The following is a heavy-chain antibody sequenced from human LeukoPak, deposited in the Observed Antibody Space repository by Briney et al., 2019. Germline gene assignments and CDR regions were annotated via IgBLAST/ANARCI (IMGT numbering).Heavy chain of an antibody. CDR3: AKGMGAYCDGDCSSRTFDY. Sequence: PGGSLRLSCAPSGFTFSNYAMSWVRQVPGKGLELVSIISVSGGLTDYADSVRGRFTISRDNSKNTLYLQMSSLRAEDTAIYYCAKGMGAYCDGDCSSRTFDYWGQGTLVTVSS. J-gene: IGHJ4*02. CDR1: GFTFSNYA. D-gene: IGHD2-21*02. V-gene: IGHV3-23*01. CDR2: ISVSGGLT.